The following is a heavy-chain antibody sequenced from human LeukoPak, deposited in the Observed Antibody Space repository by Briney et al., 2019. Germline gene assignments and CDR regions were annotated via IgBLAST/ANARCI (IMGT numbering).Heavy chain of an antibody. J-gene: IGHJ6*03. D-gene: IGHD6-19*01. Sequence: KPSETLSLTCAVYGGSFSGYYWSWIRQPPGKRLEWIGEINHSGSTNYNPSLKSRVTISVDTSKNQFSLKLSSVTAADTAVYYCARIAVAPRRKGYYYMDVWGKGTTVTVSS. CDR2: INHSGST. CDR3: ARIAVAPRRKGYYYMDV. V-gene: IGHV4-34*01. CDR1: GGSFSGYY.